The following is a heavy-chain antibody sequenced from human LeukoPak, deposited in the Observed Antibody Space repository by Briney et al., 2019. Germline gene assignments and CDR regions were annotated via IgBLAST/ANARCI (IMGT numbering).Heavy chain of an antibody. Sequence: GGSLRLSCAASGFTFSSYSMNWVRQAPGKGLEWVSYISSSSSTIYYADSVKGRFTISRDNAKNSLYLQMNSLRDEDTAVYYCARARGSSWYSGQLACYFDYWGQGTLVTVSS. V-gene: IGHV3-48*02. CDR1: GFTFSSYS. J-gene: IGHJ4*02. D-gene: IGHD6-13*01. CDR2: ISSSSSTI. CDR3: ARARGSSWYSGQLACYFDY.